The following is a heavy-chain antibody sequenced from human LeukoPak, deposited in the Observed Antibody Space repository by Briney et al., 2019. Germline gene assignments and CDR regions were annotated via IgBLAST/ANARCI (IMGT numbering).Heavy chain of an antibody. J-gene: IGHJ4*02. D-gene: IGHD3-22*01. V-gene: IGHV4-39*01. Sequence: SETLSLTCTVSGDSISSSSYYWGWIRQPPGKGLEWIGRFYYSGSTYYNPSLKSRVTISVDTSKNQFSLKLSSVTAADTAVYYCARRSYYYDNEVWGQGTLVTVSS. CDR1: GDSISSSSYY. CDR3: ARRSYYYDNEV. CDR2: FYYSGST.